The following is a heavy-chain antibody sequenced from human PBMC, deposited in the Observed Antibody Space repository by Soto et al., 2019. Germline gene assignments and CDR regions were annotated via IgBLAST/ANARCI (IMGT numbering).Heavy chain of an antibody. V-gene: IGHV4-34*01. J-gene: IGHJ6*02. CDR2: INHSGST. CDR1: GGSFSGYY. CDR3: ARENGGSYGMDV. D-gene: IGHD1-26*01. Sequence: SETLSLTCAVYGGSFSGYYWSWIRQPPGKGLEWIGEINHSGSTNYNPALKRRVTISVDTSKTQFSLKLSAGTAADTSVYYCARENGGSYGMDVWGQGTTVTVSS.